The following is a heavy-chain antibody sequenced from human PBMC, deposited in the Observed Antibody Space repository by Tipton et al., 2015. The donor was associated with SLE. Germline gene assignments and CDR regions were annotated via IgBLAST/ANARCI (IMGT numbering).Heavy chain of an antibody. CDR1: GYTFTSFA. V-gene: IGHV1-3*01. J-gene: IGHJ4*02. CDR2: VTAGNGNT. Sequence: QSGAEVKKPGASVKVSCKASGYTFTSFAIHWVRQDPGQRLEWMGWVTAGNGNTKYSRKFQDRLTITRDTSASTAYMDLRSLRSDDTGVYYCVRVSGRGPTYDNSGPDYWGQGTLVTVSS. D-gene: IGHD3-22*01. CDR3: VRVSGRGPTYDNSGPDY.